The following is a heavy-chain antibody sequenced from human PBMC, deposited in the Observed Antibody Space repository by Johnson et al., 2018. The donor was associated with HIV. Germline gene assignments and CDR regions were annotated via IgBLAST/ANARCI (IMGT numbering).Heavy chain of an antibody. V-gene: IGHV3-30*03. J-gene: IGHJ3*02. Sequence: GTGLEWVAGASYDGSNKYYADSVKGRFTISRDNSKNTLYLQMNSLRAEDTAVYYCARERSYSSSWYGDAFDIWGQGTMVTVSS. D-gene: IGHD6-13*01. CDR2: ASYDGSNK. CDR3: ARERSYSSSWYGDAFDI.